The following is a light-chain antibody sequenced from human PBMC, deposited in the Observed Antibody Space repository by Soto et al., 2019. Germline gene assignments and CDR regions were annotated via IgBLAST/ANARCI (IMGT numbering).Light chain of an antibody. Sequence: EIVLTQSPGTLSLSPGEGATLSCRSSQDIGTDYLAWYQQKPGQALTLLIFGASRRASGVPDRFSGSGSGTDFTLSVSRLEPEDFGVYYCQQFVNSPYMYTFGQGTKLEI. V-gene: IGKV3-20*01. J-gene: IGKJ2*01. CDR3: QQFVNSPYMYT. CDR2: GAS. CDR1: QDIGTDY.